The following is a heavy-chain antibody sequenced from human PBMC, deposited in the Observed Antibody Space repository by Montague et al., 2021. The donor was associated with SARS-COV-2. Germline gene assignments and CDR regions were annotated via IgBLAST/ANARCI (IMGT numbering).Heavy chain of an antibody. Sequence: SQRLSCPASGFTFSSYAMHWVRQAPGKGLEWVAVISYDGSNKYYADSVKGRFTISRDNSKNTLYLQMNSLRAEDTAVCYCARDNYDYVWGSYRYIYWGQGTLVTVSS. D-gene: IGHD3-16*02. V-gene: IGHV3-30*04. CDR3: ARDNYDYVWGSYRYIY. CDR1: GFTFSSYA. J-gene: IGHJ4*02. CDR2: ISYDGSNK.